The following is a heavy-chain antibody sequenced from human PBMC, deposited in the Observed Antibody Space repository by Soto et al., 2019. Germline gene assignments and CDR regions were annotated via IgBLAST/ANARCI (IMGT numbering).Heavy chain of an antibody. D-gene: IGHD5-18*01. CDR2: TKPDGSET. CDR1: GFTFSGYW. Sequence: EVQLVESGGGLAQPGGSLRLSCVASGFTFSGYWMSWVRQTPGKGLEWVTNTKPDGSETYYLDSVTGRFTISRDNVRNSLYLQMSSLRGDDTAVYYRARDDGYRSIDYWGQGALVTVSP. CDR3: ARDDGYRSIDY. J-gene: IGHJ4*02. V-gene: IGHV3-7*03.